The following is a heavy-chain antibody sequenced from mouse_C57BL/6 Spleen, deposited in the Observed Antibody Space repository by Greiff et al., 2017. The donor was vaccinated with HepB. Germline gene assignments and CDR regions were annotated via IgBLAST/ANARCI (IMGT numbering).Heavy chain of an antibody. CDR1: GYSITSGYY. J-gene: IGHJ3*01. V-gene: IGHV3-6*01. CDR3: ARDGGISDGNYAWFAY. CDR2: ISYDGSN. D-gene: IGHD2-1*01. Sequence: DVHLVESGPGLVKPSQSLSLTCSVTGYSITSGYYWNWIRQFPGNKLEWMGYISYDGSNNYNPSLKNRISITRDTSKNQFFLKLNSVTTEDTATYYCARDGGISDGNYAWFAYWGQGTLVTVSA.